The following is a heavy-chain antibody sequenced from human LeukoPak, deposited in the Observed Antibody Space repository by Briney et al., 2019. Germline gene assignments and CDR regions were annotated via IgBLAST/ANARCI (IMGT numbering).Heavy chain of an antibody. Sequence: GGSLRHSCAASGFTFSSHTRRWVRQATGKGLEGVSAIRGSGGSTYYTDSVKGRFTISRDNSKNTLYLQMNSLRADDTALYYCAKGLLLWFGEPGGFDYWGQGTLVTVSS. CDR2: IRGSGGST. J-gene: IGHJ4*02. V-gene: IGHV3-23*01. CDR1: GFTFSSHT. CDR3: AKGLLLWFGEPGGFDY. D-gene: IGHD3-10*01.